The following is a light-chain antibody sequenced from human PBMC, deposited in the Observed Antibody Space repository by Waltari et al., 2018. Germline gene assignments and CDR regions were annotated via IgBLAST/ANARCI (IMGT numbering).Light chain of an antibody. CDR1: QDISNS. Sequence: DIQMTQSPASLSASVGHSVPITCRASQDISNSLAWYQQKPGKVPKLLIYVASTLQSGVPSRFSGSGSGTDFTLTISSLQPEDVATYYCQKYNSAPLTFGPGTKVDIK. V-gene: IGKV1-27*01. J-gene: IGKJ3*01. CDR2: VAS. CDR3: QKYNSAPLT.